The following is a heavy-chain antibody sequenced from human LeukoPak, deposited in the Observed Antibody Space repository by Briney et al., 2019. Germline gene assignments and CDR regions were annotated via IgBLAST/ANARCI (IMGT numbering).Heavy chain of an antibody. CDR2: ISSSGSTI. CDR3: ARGTYCSSTSCYLAVY. D-gene: IGHD2-2*01. J-gene: IGHJ4*02. V-gene: IGHV3-11*04. Sequence: KPGGSLRLSCAASGFTFSDYYMSWIRQAPGKGLEWVSYISSSGSTIYYADSVKGRFTISRDNAKNSLYLQMNSLRAEDTAVYYCARGTYCSSTSCYLAVYWGQGTLVTVSS. CDR1: GFTFSDYY.